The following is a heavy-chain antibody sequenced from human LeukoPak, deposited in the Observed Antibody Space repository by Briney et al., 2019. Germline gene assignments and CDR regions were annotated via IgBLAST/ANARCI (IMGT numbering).Heavy chain of an antibody. D-gene: IGHD1-1*01. CDR2: IADSGT. CDR3: ARERLERHLGLDV. J-gene: IGHJ6*02. V-gene: IGHV3-23*01. CDR1: GFSFSSHA. Sequence: PGGSLRLSCAPSGFSFSSHAMSWVRQAPGKGLEWVSSIADSGTYYADSVKGRFTISRDKSKNTLYLQMNSLRAEDTAVYSCARERLERHLGLDVWGQGTTVTVSS.